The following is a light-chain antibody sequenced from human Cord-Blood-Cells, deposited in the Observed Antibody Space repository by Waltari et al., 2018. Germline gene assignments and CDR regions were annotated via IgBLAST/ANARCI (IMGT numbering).Light chain of an antibody. J-gene: IGLJ1*01. Sequence: SLPQPASVFGSPGPSLTISCTGTSSDVGRYNLISSYQQHQGKAPKLMIYEVSKRPSGVSNRFSGSKSGNTASLTISGLQAEDEADYYCCSYAGSSTFYVFGTGTKVTVL. CDR1: SSDVGRYNL. CDR2: EVS. CDR3: CSYAGSSTFYV. V-gene: IGLV2-23*02.